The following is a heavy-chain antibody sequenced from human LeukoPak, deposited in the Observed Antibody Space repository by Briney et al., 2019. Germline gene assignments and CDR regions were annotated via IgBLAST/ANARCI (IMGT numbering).Heavy chain of an antibody. J-gene: IGHJ4*02. Sequence: GGSLRLSCAASGFTFSIHAMTWVRQAPGKGLEWVSVSYSGGDTYYPDSVKGRFTVSRDNPKNTVYLQMNSLRVEDTAVYFCARSPVLDRNDWSFADWGQGTLVTVSS. CDR1: GFTFSIHA. D-gene: IGHD1-1*01. CDR2: SYSGGDT. CDR3: ARSPVLDRNDWSFAD. V-gene: IGHV3-53*01.